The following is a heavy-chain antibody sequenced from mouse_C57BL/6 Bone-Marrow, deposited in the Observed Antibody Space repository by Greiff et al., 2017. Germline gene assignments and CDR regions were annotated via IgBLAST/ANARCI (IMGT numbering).Heavy chain of an antibody. CDR2: IYPGGGNT. Sequence: QVQLQQSGAELVRPGASVKLSCKASGYTFTDYYINWVKQRPGQGLEWIARIYPGGGNTYYNEKFKGKATLTAEKSSSTAYMQLSSLTSEDSAVYFCAREGNYYGSSYGVDYWGQGTSVTVSS. CDR3: AREGNYYGSSYGVDY. CDR1: GYTFTDYY. D-gene: IGHD1-1*01. V-gene: IGHV1-76*01. J-gene: IGHJ4*01.